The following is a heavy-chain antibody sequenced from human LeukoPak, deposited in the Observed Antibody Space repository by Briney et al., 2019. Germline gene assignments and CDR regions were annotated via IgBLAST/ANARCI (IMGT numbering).Heavy chain of an antibody. CDR3: ARVDYDSSGYYDAFDI. CDR2: ISSSGSTI. Sequence: GGSLRLSCAASGFTFSSYEMNWVRQAPGKGLEWVSYISSSGSTIYYADSVKGRFTISRDNAKNSLYLQMNSLRAEDTAVYYCARVDYDSSGYYDAFDIWGQGTMVTVSS. J-gene: IGHJ3*02. D-gene: IGHD3-22*01. V-gene: IGHV3-48*03. CDR1: GFTFSSYE.